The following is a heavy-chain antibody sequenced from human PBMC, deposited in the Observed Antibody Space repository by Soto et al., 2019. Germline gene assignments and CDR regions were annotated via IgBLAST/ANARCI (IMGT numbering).Heavy chain of an antibody. CDR3: VSGLNGFFCSTRCPPDCTTGGENNWFDP. CDR2: IYYSGST. CDR1: GGSISSSSYY. V-gene: IGHV4-39*01. D-gene: IGHD2-2*01. Sequence: SETLSLTCTVSGGSISSSSYYWGWIRQPPGKGLEWIGSIYYSGSTYYNPSLKSRVTISVDTSKNQFSLKLSSVTAADTAVYYCVSGLNGFFCSTRCPPDCTTGGENNWFDPWGQGTLVTVSS. J-gene: IGHJ5*02.